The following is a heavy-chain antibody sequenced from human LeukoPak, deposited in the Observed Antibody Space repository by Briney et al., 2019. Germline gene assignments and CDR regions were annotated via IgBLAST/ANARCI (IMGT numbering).Heavy chain of an antibody. CDR2: IYYSGST. CDR1: GGSISSYY. V-gene: IGHV4-59*01. Sequence: PSETLSLTCTVSGGSISSYYWSWIRQPPGKGLEWIGYIYYSGSTNYNPSLKSRVTISVDTSKNQFSLKLSSVTAADTAVYYCAREWGDSSGYYSGTYYFDYWGQGTLVTVSS. CDR3: AREWGDSSGYYSGTYYFDY. D-gene: IGHD3-22*01. J-gene: IGHJ4*02.